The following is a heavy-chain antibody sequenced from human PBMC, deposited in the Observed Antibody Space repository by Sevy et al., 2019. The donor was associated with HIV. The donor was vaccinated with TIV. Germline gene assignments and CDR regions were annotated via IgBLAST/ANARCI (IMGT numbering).Heavy chain of an antibody. CDR2: IWYDGSNK. J-gene: IGHJ6*02. Sequence: GGSLRLSCVAAGFTFSSYGMHWVRQVPGKGLEWVAVIWYDGSNKYYADSVKGRFTIYRDNSKNTLFLQMNSLRAEDTVVYCCAREPAHGAPPDVWGQGTTVTVSS. D-gene: IGHD2-2*01. V-gene: IGHV3-33*01. CDR1: GFTFSSYG. CDR3: AREPAHGAPPDV.